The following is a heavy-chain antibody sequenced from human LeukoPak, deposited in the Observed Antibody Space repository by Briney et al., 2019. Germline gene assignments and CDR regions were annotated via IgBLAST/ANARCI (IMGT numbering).Heavy chain of an antibody. J-gene: IGHJ4*02. CDR2: ISWNSGSI. V-gene: IGHV3-9*01. Sequence: GGSLRLSCAASGFTFDDYAMHWVRQAPGKGLEWVSGISWNSGSIGYADSVKGRFTISRDNAKNSLYLQMNSLRAEDTALYYCAKLGNYYDSSGYSYWGQGTQVTVSS. D-gene: IGHD3-22*01. CDR1: GFTFDDYA. CDR3: AKLGNYYDSSGYSY.